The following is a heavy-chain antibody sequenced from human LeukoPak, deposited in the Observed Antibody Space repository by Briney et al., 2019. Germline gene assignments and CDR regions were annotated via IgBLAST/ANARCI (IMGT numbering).Heavy chain of an antibody. J-gene: IGHJ5*02. Sequence: PAASVKVSCEASGYTFTGYYMHWVRQAPGQGLEWMGWINPNSGGTNYAQKFQGRVTMTRDTSISTAYMELSRLRSDDTAVYYCAREGPLPINWFDPWGQGTLVTVSS. CDR3: AREGPLPINWFDP. CDR1: GYTFTGYY. CDR2: INPNSGGT. V-gene: IGHV1-2*02.